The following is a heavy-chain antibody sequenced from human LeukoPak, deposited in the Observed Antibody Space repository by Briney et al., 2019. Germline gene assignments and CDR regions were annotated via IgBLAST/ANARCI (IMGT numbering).Heavy chain of an antibody. CDR3: ARGGRYCSGGSCYLNWFDL. J-gene: IGHJ5*02. V-gene: IGHV3-30*04. CDR2: ISYDGSNK. Sequence: GGSLRLSCAASGFTFSSYAMHWVRQAPGKGLEWVAVISYDGSNKYYADSVKGRFTISRDNSKNTLYLQMNSLRAEDTAVYYCARGGRYCSGGSCYLNWFDLWGQGTLVTVSS. D-gene: IGHD2-15*01. CDR1: GFTFSSYA.